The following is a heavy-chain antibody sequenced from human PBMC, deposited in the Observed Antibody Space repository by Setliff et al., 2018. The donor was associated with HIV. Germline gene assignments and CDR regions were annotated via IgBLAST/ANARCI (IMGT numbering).Heavy chain of an antibody. D-gene: IGHD4-4*01. CDR2: IYTDGST. CDR1: GYSISSGYY. CDR3: ARLFQWMSYSFDI. Sequence: SETLSLTCAVSGYSISSGYYWGWIRQPAGKGLEWIGHIYTDGSTNYNPSFRSRVTISVDSSNNQFSLKLSSVTAADTGVYYCARLFQWMSYSFDIWGQGTKVTVSS. V-gene: IGHV4-61*09. J-gene: IGHJ3*02.